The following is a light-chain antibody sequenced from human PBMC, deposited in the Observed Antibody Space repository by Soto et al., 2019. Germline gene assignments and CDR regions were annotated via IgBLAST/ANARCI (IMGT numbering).Light chain of an antibody. CDR3: QKYGDSSIT. Sequence: VLTQSPGTLSLSAGQIATLYFSASQSVSGDYIAWYQQKSGQAPRLLIYGASNRATDIPDRFSGSGSGIDFALTISRLEPEDFAVYYCQKYGDSSITFGQGTRLEIK. CDR1: QSVSGDY. J-gene: IGKJ5*01. CDR2: GAS. V-gene: IGKV3-20*01.